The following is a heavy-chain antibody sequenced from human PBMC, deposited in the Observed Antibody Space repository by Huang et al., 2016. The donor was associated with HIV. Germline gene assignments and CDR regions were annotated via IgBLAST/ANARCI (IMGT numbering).Heavy chain of an antibody. V-gene: IGHV3-30-3*01. Sequence: QVQLGESGGGVVKPEKSLRLSCAASGFDFSSYAMNWVRQAPGKGPQWVAGISNDGNNMYYSDSVKGRFIISRDNSKNTLYLQMNSLRGEDTAIYYCARGGILGTSWYRPFDYWGQGTLVTVSS. CDR2: ISNDGNNM. CDR3: ARGGILGTSWYRPFDY. D-gene: IGHD6-13*01. J-gene: IGHJ4*02. CDR1: GFDFSSYA.